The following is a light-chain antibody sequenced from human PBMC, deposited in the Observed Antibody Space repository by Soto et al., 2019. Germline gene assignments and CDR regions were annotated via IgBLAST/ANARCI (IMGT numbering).Light chain of an antibody. CDR1: SSDICDYDY. CDR2: DVT. CDR3: CSYTDIALDVV. Sequence: QSALTQPASVSGSPGQSITISCTGPSSDICDYDYVSWYQHLPGKAPKLLIFDVTHRPSGVSDRFSGSKSGNTASLTISGVRPEDEADYYCCSYTDIALDVVFGGGTKLTVL. V-gene: IGLV2-14*01. J-gene: IGLJ2*01.